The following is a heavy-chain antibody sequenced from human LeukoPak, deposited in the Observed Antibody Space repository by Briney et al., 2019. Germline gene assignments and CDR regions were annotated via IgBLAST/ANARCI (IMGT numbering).Heavy chain of an antibody. CDR3: AKDGLLWFGERYYYYMGV. V-gene: IGHV3-30*18. D-gene: IGHD3-10*01. CDR1: GFTFSSYG. Sequence: GGSLRLSCAASGFTFSSYGMHWVRQAPGKGLEWVAVISYDGSNKYYADSVKGRFTISRDNSKNTLYLQMNSLRAEDTAVYYCAKDGLLWFGERYYYYMGVWGKGTTVTVSS. J-gene: IGHJ6*03. CDR2: ISYDGSNK.